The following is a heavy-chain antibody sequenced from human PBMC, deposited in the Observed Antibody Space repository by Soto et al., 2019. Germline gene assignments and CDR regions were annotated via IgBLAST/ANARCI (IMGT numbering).Heavy chain of an antibody. D-gene: IGHD5-12*01. CDR1: GGSFTDHG. Sequence: QVQLVQSGAEVKKPGSSVKVSCRASGGSFTDHGISWLRQDPGQGLEWIGGFTPKFGTANYAPKFQGRVSITADESKTTASMTLSSLRPEDTAVYFCARGVVSGFEHWYFDLWGRGTLITVSS. CDR3: ARGVVSGFEHWYFDL. J-gene: IGHJ2*01. V-gene: IGHV1-69*01. CDR2: FTPKFGTA.